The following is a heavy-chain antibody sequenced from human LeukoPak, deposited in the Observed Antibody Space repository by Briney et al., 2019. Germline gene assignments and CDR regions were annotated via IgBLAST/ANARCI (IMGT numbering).Heavy chain of an antibody. CDR1: GFTSSSSA. CDR3: AKTGEQLVFNY. V-gene: IGHV3-23*01. D-gene: IGHD6-13*01. J-gene: IGHJ4*02. CDR2: ISGSGGST. Sequence: SGTLRPSSAVSGFTSSSSAMSTASKAPGKELEWVSAISGSGGSTYYADSVKGRFTISRDNSKNTLYLQMNSLRAEDTAVYYCAKTGEQLVFNYWGQGTLVTVSS.